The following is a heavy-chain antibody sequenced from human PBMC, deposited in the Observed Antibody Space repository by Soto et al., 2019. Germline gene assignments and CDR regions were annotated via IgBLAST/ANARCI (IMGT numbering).Heavy chain of an antibody. CDR2: IIPIFGTA. J-gene: IGHJ4*02. Sequence: ASVKVSCKASGGTFSGYAISWVRQAPGQGLEWMGGIIPIFGTANYAQKFQGRVTITADESTSTAYMELSSLRSEDTAVYYCARAKADYDFWSGYYVFDYWGQGTLVTVSS. V-gene: IGHV1-69*13. CDR3: ARAKADYDFWSGYYVFDY. D-gene: IGHD3-3*01. CDR1: GGTFSGYA.